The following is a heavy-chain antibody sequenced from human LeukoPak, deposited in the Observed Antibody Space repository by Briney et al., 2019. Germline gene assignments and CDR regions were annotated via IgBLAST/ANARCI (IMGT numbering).Heavy chain of an antibody. CDR2: IYYSGST. V-gene: IGHV4-39*07. D-gene: IGHD5-12*01. Sequence: SETLSLTCTVSGGSISSSSYYWGWIRQPPGKGLEWIGSIYYSGSTYYNPSLKSRVTISVDTSKNQFSLKLSSVTAADTAVYYWASSQGRWFDPWGQGTLVTVSS. CDR1: GGSISSSSYY. CDR3: ASSQGRWFDP. J-gene: IGHJ5*02.